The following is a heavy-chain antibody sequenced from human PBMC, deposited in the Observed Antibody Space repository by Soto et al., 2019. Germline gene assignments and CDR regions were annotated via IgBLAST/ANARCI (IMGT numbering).Heavy chain of an antibody. J-gene: IGHJ4*02. CDR3: ASHYDIPTGALAYFDF. V-gene: IGHV3-23*01. Sequence: EVQVLESGGGLVQPGGSLRLSCAASGVTFSIFPMTWVRQAPGRGLEWVSAISRSGDAIYYADSVRGRFTISRDNSKNTLYLQMNSLRAEDTAIYYCASHYDIPTGALAYFDFWGQGSLVTVSS. CDR1: GVTFSIFP. CDR2: ISRSGDAI. D-gene: IGHD3-9*01.